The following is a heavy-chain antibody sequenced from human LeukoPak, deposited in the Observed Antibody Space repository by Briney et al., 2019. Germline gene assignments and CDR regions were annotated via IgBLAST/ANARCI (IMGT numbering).Heavy chain of an antibody. CDR1: GGSFSGYY. Sequence: KPSETLSLTCAVYGGSFSGYYWSWVRQPPGKGLEWIGEINHSGTTNYNPSLKRRVTISVATSKNQFSLTLSSVPAADTAVYYCARATPSSIAAPVPLYYYYIDVWGKGTTVTVSS. CDR3: ARATPSSIAAPVPLYYYYIDV. CDR2: INHSGTT. J-gene: IGHJ6*03. D-gene: IGHD6-6*01. V-gene: IGHV4-34*01.